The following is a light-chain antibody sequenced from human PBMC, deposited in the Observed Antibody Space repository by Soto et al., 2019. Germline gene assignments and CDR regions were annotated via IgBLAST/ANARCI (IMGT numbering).Light chain of an antibody. V-gene: IGKV3-15*01. CDR1: QSVSSSY. Sequence: EIVLTQSPGTLSLSPGERATLSCRASQSVSSSYLAWYQQKPGQAPRLLIFGASTRATGIPARFSGSGSGTEFTLTISSLQSEDFAVYNCQQYNNWPRITFGQGTRLEIK. CDR2: GAS. J-gene: IGKJ5*01. CDR3: QQYNNWPRIT.